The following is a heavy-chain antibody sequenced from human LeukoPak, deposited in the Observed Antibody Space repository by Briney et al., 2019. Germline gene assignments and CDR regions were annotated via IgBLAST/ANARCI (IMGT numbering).Heavy chain of an antibody. CDR3: ATDPYYYDSSGYQY. Sequence: ASVKVSCKVSGYTLTELSMHWGRQAPGKGLEWMGGFDPEDGETIYAQKFQGRVTMTEDTSTDTAYMELSSLRSEDTAVYYCATDPYYYDSSGYQYWGQGTLVTVSS. J-gene: IGHJ4*02. CDR2: FDPEDGET. V-gene: IGHV1-24*01. D-gene: IGHD3-22*01. CDR1: GYTLTELS.